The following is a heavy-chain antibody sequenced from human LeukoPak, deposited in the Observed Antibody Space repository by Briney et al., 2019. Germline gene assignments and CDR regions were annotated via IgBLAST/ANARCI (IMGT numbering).Heavy chain of an antibody. Sequence: SGTLSLTCTVSGGSISSSSYYWGWIRQPPGKGLEWIGSIYYSGSTYYNPSLKSRVTISVDTSKNQFSLKLSSVTAADTAVYYCARDIIAVAGAGFDPWGQGTLVTVSS. J-gene: IGHJ5*02. CDR2: IYYSGST. V-gene: IGHV4-39*07. CDR3: ARDIIAVAGAGFDP. D-gene: IGHD6-19*01. CDR1: GGSISSSSYY.